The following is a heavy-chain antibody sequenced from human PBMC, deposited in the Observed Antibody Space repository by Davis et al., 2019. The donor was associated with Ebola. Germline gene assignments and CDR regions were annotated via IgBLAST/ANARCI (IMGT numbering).Heavy chain of an antibody. CDR2: FDAEADER. J-gene: IGHJ4*02. Sequence: AASVKVSCKVSGYTLTDLSVHWVRQAPGKGLEWMGGFDAEADERIYAEKFQGRVSMTEDTSTDTAYMELSSLRSEDTAVYYCATEPSVGYCYGGRCSHWGQGTLVTVSS. CDR1: GYTLTDLS. D-gene: IGHD2-15*01. V-gene: IGHV1-24*01. CDR3: ATEPSVGYCYGGRCSH.